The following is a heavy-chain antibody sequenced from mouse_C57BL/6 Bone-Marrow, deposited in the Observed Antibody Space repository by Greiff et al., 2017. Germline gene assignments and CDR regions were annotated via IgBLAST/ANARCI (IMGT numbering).Heavy chain of an antibody. CDR1: GYTFTSYT. J-gene: IGHJ2*01. V-gene: IGHV1-4*01. Sequence: QVQLKESGAELARPGASVKMSCKASGYTFTSYTMHWVKQRPGQGLEWIGYINPSSGYTKYNQKFKDKATLTADKSSSTAYMQLSSLTSEDAAVYYCARGYYFDYWGQGTTLTVSS. CDR3: ARGYYFDY. CDR2: INPSSGYT.